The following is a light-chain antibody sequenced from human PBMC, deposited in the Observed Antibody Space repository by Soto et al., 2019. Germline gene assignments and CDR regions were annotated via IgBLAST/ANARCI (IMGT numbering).Light chain of an antibody. CDR2: EDN. CDR3: QSYDSNTVV. CDR1: SGAIASNS. Sequence: NFMLTQPHSVSESPGKTVIISCTRSSGAIASNSVQWYQQRPGSAPSTVIYEDNQRPSGVPDRFSGSTDGSSNSASLTISGLQTEDEAAYYCQSYDSNTVVFGGGTKLTVL. J-gene: IGLJ2*01. V-gene: IGLV6-57*04.